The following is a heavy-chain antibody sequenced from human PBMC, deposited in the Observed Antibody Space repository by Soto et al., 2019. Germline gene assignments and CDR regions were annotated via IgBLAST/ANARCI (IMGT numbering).Heavy chain of an antibody. V-gene: IGHV3-23*01. CDR3: AYSGHESYFDY. CDR1: GFTFSSYA. CDR2: ISGSGGST. J-gene: IGHJ4*02. D-gene: IGHD5-12*01. Sequence: GGSLRLSCAASGFTFSSYAMSWVRQAPGKGLEWVSAISGSGGSTYYADSVKGLFTISRDNSKNTLYLQMNSLRAEDTAVYYCAYSGHESYFDYWGQGTLVTVSS.